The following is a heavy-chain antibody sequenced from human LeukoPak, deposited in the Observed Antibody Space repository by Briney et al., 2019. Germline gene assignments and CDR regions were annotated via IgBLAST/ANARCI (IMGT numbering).Heavy chain of an antibody. CDR2: IKSKTDGGTT. V-gene: IGHV3-15*01. J-gene: IGHJ4*02. Sequence: GGSLRLSCAASGFSFSDYSMTWVRQAPGKGLEWVGRIKSKTDGGTTDYAAPVKGRFTISRDDSKNTLYLQMNSLKTEDTAVYYCTTDLGYCSSTSCHPSGSFGYWGQGTLVTVSS. D-gene: IGHD2-2*01. CDR1: GFSFSDYS. CDR3: TTDLGYCSSTSCHPSGSFGY.